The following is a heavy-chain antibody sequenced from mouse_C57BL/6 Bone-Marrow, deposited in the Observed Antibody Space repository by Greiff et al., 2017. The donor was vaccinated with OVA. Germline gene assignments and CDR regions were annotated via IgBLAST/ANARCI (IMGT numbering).Heavy chain of an antibody. CDR3: ARRRDYYGKYYAMDY. D-gene: IGHD1-1*01. CDR1: GFTFSDYG. CDR2: ISNLAYSI. J-gene: IGHJ4*01. V-gene: IGHV5-15*01. Sequence: EVKVVESGGGLVQPGGSLKLSCAASGFTFSDYGMAWVRQAPRKGPEWVAFISNLAYSIYYADTVTGRFTISRENAKNTLYLEMSSLRSEDTAMYYCARRRDYYGKYYAMDYWGQGTSVTVSS.